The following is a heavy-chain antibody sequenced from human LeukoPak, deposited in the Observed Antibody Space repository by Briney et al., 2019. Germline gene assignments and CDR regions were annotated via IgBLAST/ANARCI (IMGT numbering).Heavy chain of an antibody. V-gene: IGHV1-69*04. CDR1: GGTFSSYA. Sequence: ASVKVSCKVSGGTFSSYAISWVRQAPGQGLEWMGRIIPILGIANYAQKFQGRVTITADKSTSTAYMELSSLRSEDTAVYYCARSSYYYGSGTREEYWGQGTLVTVSS. D-gene: IGHD3-10*01. CDR3: ARSSYYYGSGTREEY. CDR2: IIPILGIA. J-gene: IGHJ4*02.